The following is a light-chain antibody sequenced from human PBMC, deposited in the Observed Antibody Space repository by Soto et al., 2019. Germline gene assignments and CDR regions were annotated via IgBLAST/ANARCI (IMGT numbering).Light chain of an antibody. Sequence: EIVMTQSPATLSVSPGERATLSCRAGQSLNANLAWYQQKPGQAPRLLIYGASARAPGVPARFTGSGSETEFTLTISSVQSADCVVYYCQQYSHWPPYTFGQGTKLEIK. CDR2: GAS. J-gene: IGKJ2*01. CDR1: QSLNAN. CDR3: QQYSHWPPYT. V-gene: IGKV3-15*01.